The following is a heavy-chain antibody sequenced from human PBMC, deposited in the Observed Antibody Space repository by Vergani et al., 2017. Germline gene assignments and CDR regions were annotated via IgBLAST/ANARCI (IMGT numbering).Heavy chain of an antibody. J-gene: IGHJ4*02. CDR3: AKISDLDGVVPAAIQHFDY. CDR1: GGTFSSYA. CDR2: IIPIFGTA. V-gene: IGHV1-69*12. Sequence: QVQLVQSGAEVKKPGSSVKVSCKASGGTFSSYAISWVRQAPGQGLEWMGGIIPIFGTANYAQKFQGRVTITADESTSTAYMELSSLRSEDTAVYYCAKISDLDGVVPAAIQHFDYWGKGTLVTVSS. D-gene: IGHD2-2*01.